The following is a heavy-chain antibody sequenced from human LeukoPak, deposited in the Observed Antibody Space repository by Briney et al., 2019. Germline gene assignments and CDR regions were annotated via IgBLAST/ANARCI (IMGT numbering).Heavy chain of an antibody. D-gene: IGHD3-10*01. CDR2: MNPNSGNT. V-gene: IGHV1-8*03. CDR1: GYTFTSYD. CDR3: ARATMVRGVIIPPFYYYYYMDV. Sequence: ASVKVSCKASGYTFTSYDINWVRQAPGQGLEWMGWMNPNSGNTGYAQKFQGRVTITRNTSISTAYMELSSLRSEDTAVYYCARATMVRGVIIPPFYYYYYMDVWGKGTTVTVSS. J-gene: IGHJ6*03.